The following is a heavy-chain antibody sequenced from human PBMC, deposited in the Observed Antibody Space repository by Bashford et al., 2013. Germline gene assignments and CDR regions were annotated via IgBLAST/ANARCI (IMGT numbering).Heavy chain of an antibody. V-gene: IGHV5-10-1*01. D-gene: IGHD6-13*01. CDR2: IDPSDSYT. Sequence: WVRQMPGKGLEWMGRIDPSDSYTDYSPSFQGHVTISADKSVSKAYLQWSSLKASDTAMYYCARHAQHWYLDLWGRGTLVTVSS. CDR3: ARHAQHWYLDL. J-gene: IGHJ2*01.